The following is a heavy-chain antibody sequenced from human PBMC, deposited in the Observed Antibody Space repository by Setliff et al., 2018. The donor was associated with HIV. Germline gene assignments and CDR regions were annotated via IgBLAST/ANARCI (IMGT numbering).Heavy chain of an antibody. J-gene: IGHJ3*02. D-gene: IGHD1-26*01. V-gene: IGHV4-38-2*02. Sequence: SETLSLTCTVSGYSISSGYYWGWIRQPPEKGLEWIGSIYHSGITYYNSSLKSRVTISVDTSKNQFSLNLTSVTAADTAVYYCARLGYSGSLVGAFDIWGQGTMVTVSS. CDR2: IYHSGIT. CDR1: GYSISSGYY. CDR3: ARLGYSGSLVGAFDI.